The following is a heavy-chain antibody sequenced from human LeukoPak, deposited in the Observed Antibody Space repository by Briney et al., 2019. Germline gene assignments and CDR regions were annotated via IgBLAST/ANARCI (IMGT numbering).Heavy chain of an antibody. CDR2: INHSGST. CDR3: ARDPRGAVAAFDY. J-gene: IGHJ4*02. D-gene: IGHD6-19*01. Sequence: SETLSLTCAVYGGSFSGYYWSWIRQPPGKGLEWIGEINHSGSTNYNPSLKSRVTISVDKSKNQFSLKLSSVTAADTAVYYCARDPRGAVAAFDYWGQGTLVTVSS. V-gene: IGHV4-34*01. CDR1: GGSFSGYY.